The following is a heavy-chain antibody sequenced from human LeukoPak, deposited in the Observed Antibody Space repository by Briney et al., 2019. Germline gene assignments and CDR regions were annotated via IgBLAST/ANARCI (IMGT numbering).Heavy chain of an antibody. CDR3: ARPYSSSWGGAFDI. V-gene: IGHV4-59*08. CDR2: IYYSGST. Sequence: SETLSLTCTVSGGSISSYYWSWIRQPPGKGLEWIGYIYYSGSTNYNPSLKSRVTISLDTSKNQFSLKMTSMTAADTAVYYCARPYSSSWGGAFDIWGQGTMVTVSS. D-gene: IGHD6-13*01. CDR1: GGSISSYY. J-gene: IGHJ3*02.